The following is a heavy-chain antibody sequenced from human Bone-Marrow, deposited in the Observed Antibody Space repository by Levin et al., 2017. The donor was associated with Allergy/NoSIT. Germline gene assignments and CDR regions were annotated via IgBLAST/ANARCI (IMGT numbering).Heavy chain of an antibody. V-gene: IGHV3-33*01. CDR3: TLSGGYDSAPWGMDV. Sequence: GGSLRLSCAASGFTFSSYGMHWVRQAPGKGLEWVAVIWYDGSNKYYADSVKGRFTISRDNSKNTLYLQMNSLRAEDTAVYYCTLSGGYDSAPWGMDVWGQGTTVTVSS. CDR2: IWYDGSNK. D-gene: IGHD5-12*01. J-gene: IGHJ6*02. CDR1: GFTFSSYG.